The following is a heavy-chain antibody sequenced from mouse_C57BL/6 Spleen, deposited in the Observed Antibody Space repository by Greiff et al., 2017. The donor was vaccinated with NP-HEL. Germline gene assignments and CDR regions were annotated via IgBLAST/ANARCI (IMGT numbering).Heavy chain of an antibody. CDR1: GYAFSSSW. V-gene: IGHV1-82*01. CDR2: IYPGDGDT. J-gene: IGHJ2*01. Sequence: QVQLQQSGPELVKPGASVKISCKASGYAFSSSWMNWVKQRPGKGLEWIGRIYPGDGDTNYNGKFKGKATLTADKSSSTAYMQLSSLTSEDSAVYFCASWVGYFDYWGQGTTLTVSS. D-gene: IGHD1-1*01. CDR3: ASWVGYFDY.